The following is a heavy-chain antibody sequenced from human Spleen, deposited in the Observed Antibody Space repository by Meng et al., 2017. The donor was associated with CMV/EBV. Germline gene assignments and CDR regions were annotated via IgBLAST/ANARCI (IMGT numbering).Heavy chain of an antibody. V-gene: IGHV3-21*01. J-gene: IGHJ6*02. CDR2: ISSRSSYI. CDR1: GFTFSSYS. CDR3: ARGGYCSGGSCQYYYYYGMDV. D-gene: IGHD2-15*01. Sequence: GESLKISCAASGFTFSSYSMNWVRQAPGKGLEWVSSISSRSSYIYYADSVKGRFTISRDNAKNSLYLQMNSLRAEDTAVYYCARGGYCSGGSCQYYYYYGMDVWGQGTTVTVSS.